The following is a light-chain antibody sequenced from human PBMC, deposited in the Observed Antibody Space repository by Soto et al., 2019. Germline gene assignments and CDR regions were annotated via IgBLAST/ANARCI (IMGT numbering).Light chain of an antibody. J-gene: IGKJ4*01. V-gene: IGKV1-5*01. CDR1: QSISTW. Sequence: DIQMTQSPSTLSASVGDRVTITCRASQSISTWLAWYQHKPGKAPKLLIYDASSLESVVPSRFSGSESGTEFTLTISSLQPDDFATYYCQQYNTYPLTFGGGTKVEIK. CDR3: QQYNTYPLT. CDR2: DAS.